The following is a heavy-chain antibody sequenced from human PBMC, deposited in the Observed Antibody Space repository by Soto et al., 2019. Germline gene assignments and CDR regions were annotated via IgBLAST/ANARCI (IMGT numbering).Heavy chain of an antibody. CDR1: GNTFTSYD. D-gene: IGHD3-10*01. J-gene: IGHJ4*02. CDR2: INPNSGNI. Sequence: ASVKVSCKASGNTFTSYDINWVRQATGHGLEWMGWINPNSGNIGYAQKFQGRVTMTRDTAIRTAYMEVSRLRSDDTAVYYCARGRASGSYYLLDVWGQGTLVTVSS. CDR3: ARGRASGSYYLLDV. V-gene: IGHV1-8*01.